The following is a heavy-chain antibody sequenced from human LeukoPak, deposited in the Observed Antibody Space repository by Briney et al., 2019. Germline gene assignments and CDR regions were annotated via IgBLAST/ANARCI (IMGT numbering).Heavy chain of an antibody. Sequence: PGGSLRLSCAASGFTFSSYSMNWVRQAPGKGLEWVSSISSSSSYIYYADSVKGRFTISRDNAKNSLYLQMNSLRAEDTAVYYCARDRSRYNWNSGYYYYYMDVWGKGTTVTVSS. J-gene: IGHJ6*03. CDR1: GFTFSSYS. CDR2: ISSSSSYI. D-gene: IGHD1/OR15-1a*01. CDR3: ARDRSRYNWNSGYYYYYMDV. V-gene: IGHV3-21*01.